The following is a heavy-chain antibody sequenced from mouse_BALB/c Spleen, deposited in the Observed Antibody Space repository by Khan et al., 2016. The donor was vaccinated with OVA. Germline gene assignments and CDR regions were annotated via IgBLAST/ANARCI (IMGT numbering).Heavy chain of an antibody. CDR2: INPNNDYT. CDR1: GYTFPDFT. V-gene: IGHV1-18*01. CDR3: ARDAGRY. J-gene: IGHJ4*01. D-gene: IGHD3-3*01. Sequence: EVQLVESGPELVKPGASVKISCKTSGYTFPDFTVHWVKQSLGKSLDWIGVINPNNDYTAYNQKFKGKATLTVDKSSSTAYMEFRSLTSEDSAVYYCARDAGRYWGQGTSGTVAA.